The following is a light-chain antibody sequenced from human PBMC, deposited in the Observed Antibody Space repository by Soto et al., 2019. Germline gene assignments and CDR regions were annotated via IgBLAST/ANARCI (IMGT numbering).Light chain of an antibody. CDR1: RDISTY. CDR3: QQASDFPIT. Sequence: DLQMTQSPSSVSASVGDRVTITCRASRDISTYLAWYQQRPGKAPQLLISRASSLQSGVPSRFSGSGSGTDFTLTITSLQPEDFATYYCQQASDFPITFGQGTRLEIK. CDR2: RAS. V-gene: IGKV1-12*01. J-gene: IGKJ5*01.